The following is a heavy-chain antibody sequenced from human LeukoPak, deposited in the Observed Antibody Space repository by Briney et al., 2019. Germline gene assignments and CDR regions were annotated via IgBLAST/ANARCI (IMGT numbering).Heavy chain of an antibody. Sequence: PGGSLRLSCAASGFTFSTYGMHWVRQAPGKGLEWVALILYDGSNKYYADSVKGRFTISRDNSKNTLYLQMNSLRAEDTAVYYCANLYHSSGYYGFGGQGTLVTLSS. CDR2: ILYDGSNK. CDR3: ANLYHSSGYYGF. D-gene: IGHD3-22*01. CDR1: GFTFSTYG. J-gene: IGHJ4*02. V-gene: IGHV3-30*02.